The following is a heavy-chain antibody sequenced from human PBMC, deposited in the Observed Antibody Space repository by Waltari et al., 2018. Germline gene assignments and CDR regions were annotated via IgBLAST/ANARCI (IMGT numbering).Heavy chain of an antibody. J-gene: IGHJ6*03. Sequence: QVQLQQWGAGLLKPSETLSLTCAVYGGSFSGYYWSWLRQPPGKGLEWIGEIKHSGSTNYNPSLKSRVTISVDTSKNQCSLKLSSVTAADTAVYYCARGVHYYDSSGYYSYYYYYMDVWGKGTTVTVSS. CDR2: IKHSGST. D-gene: IGHD3-22*01. CDR3: ARGVHYYDSSGYYSYYYYYMDV. CDR1: GGSFSGYY. V-gene: IGHV4-34*01.